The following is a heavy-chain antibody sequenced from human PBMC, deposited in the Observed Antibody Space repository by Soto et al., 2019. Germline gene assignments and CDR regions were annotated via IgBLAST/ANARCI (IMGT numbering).Heavy chain of an antibody. V-gene: IGHV3-30-3*01. CDR1: GFTFSSYA. D-gene: IGHD2-2*01. J-gene: IGHJ4*02. CDR3: ATETTQLTLYYFDY. CDR2: ISYDGSNK. Sequence: PGGSLRLSCAASGFTFSSYAMHWVRQAPGKGLEWVAVISYDGSNKYYADSVKGRFTISRDNSKNTLYLQMNSLRAEDTAVYYWATETTQLTLYYFDYWGKGSLVTVSS.